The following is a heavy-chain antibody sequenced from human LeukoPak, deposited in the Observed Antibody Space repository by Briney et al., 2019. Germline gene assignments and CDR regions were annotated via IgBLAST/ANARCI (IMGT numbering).Heavy chain of an antibody. D-gene: IGHD2-15*01. Sequence: SETLSLTCTVSGGSISSHYWNWIRQPPGKGLEWIGYIHYTGSTTYNPSLKSRVTISVDTSKNQFSLKLSSVTAADTAVYYCAREGYCSDGSCYSLYFDYWGQGTLVTVSS. J-gene: IGHJ4*02. V-gene: IGHV4-59*11. CDR3: AREGYCSDGSCYSLYFDY. CDR2: IHYTGST. CDR1: GGSISSHY.